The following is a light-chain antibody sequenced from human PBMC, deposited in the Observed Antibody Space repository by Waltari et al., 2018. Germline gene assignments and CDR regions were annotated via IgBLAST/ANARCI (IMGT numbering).Light chain of an antibody. CDR3: QKYGTRPAT. CDR1: QSVGRT. Sequence: IVLTQSPASLSLSLGVRATRSCRASQSVGRTLAWYQQRPGQAPRLLIYDASSRATGIPDRFSGSGSGTDFSLTISRLEPEDFAVYYCQKYGTRPATFGQGTKVEVK. CDR2: DAS. V-gene: IGKV3-20*01. J-gene: IGKJ1*01.